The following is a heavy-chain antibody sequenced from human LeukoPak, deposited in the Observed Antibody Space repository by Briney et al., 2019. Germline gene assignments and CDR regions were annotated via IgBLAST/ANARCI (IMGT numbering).Heavy chain of an antibody. Sequence: GGSLRLSCAASGFTFSAYAMHWFRQAPGKGLEWLAVISPAENKNNHADSAKGRFTISRDNSKDTLYLQMNSLRPEDTAVYYCARAPNNAWHNFDCWGQGTLVTVSS. J-gene: IGHJ4*02. V-gene: IGHV3-30*04. CDR3: ARAPNNAWHNFDC. CDR1: GFTFSAYA. D-gene: IGHD1/OR15-1a*01. CDR2: ISPAENKN.